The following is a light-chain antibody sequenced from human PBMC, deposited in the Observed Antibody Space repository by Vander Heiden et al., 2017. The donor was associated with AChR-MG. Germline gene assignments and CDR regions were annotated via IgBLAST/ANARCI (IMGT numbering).Light chain of an antibody. J-gene: IGLJ2*01. V-gene: IGLV7-46*01. CDR3: LVSYSGARPV. CDR2: DTS. Sequence: QAVVTQEPSLTVSPGGTVTLTCGSSTGAVTSGHYPYWFQQKPGQAPRTLIYDTSNKHSWTPARFSGSLRGGKAALTLSGAQPEDEADYYCLVSYSGARPVFGGGTKLTVL. CDR1: TGAVTSGHY.